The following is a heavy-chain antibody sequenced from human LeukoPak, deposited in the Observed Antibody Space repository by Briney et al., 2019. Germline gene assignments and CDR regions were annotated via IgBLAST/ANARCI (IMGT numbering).Heavy chain of an antibody. D-gene: IGHD4-17*01. CDR2: IYYSGST. CDR1: GGSISSYY. V-gene: IGHV4-59*01. Sequence: SETLSLTCTISGGSISSYYWSWIRQPPGKGLEWIGYIYYSGSTKYNPSLKSRVTIAVDTSKNQFSLRLTSVTAADTAVYYCARGTVTTSVLGYYYMDVWGKGTTVTVSS. CDR3: ARGTVTTSVLGYYYMDV. J-gene: IGHJ6*03.